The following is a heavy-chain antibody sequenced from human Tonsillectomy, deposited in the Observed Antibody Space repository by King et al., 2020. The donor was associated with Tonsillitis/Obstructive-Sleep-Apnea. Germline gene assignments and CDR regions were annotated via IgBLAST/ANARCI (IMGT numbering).Heavy chain of an antibody. J-gene: IGHJ4*02. CDR1: GFTFTNAW. V-gene: IGHV3-15*01. CDR2: AKSKTEGGAI. Sequence: QLVRSGGGLVNPGESLRLSCAASGFTFTNAWMNWVRQAPGRGLEWVGRAKSKTEGGAIHYAAPVKGRFTISRDDLRDMVYLQMNSLKTEDTAVYYCTAGPYWGQGTLVTVSS. CDR3: TAGPY.